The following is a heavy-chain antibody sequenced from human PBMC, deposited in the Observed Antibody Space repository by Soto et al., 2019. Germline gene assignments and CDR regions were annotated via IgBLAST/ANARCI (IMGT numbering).Heavy chain of an antibody. CDR1: GGSFSGYY. CDR3: ARVFVGDYDFWSGYYTSAYYYYYYMDV. D-gene: IGHD3-3*01. V-gene: IGHV4-34*01. J-gene: IGHJ6*03. Sequence: PSETLSLTCAVYGGSFSGYYWSWIRRPPGKGLEWIGEINHSGSTNYNPSLKSRVTISVDTSKNQFSLKLSSVTAADTAVYYCARVFVGDYDFWSGYYTSAYYYYYYMDVWGKGTTVTVSS. CDR2: INHSGST.